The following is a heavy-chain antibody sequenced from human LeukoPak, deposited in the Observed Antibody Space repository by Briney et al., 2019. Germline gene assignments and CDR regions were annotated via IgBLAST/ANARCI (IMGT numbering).Heavy chain of an antibody. D-gene: IGHD3-10*01. Sequence: PGGSLRLSCAASGFTVSSKYMSWVRQAPGKGLEWVSVIYSGGSTHYADSVKGRFIISRDNSKNTVSLQMNSLRAEDTAVYFCARERVHKFVSYYYYGMDVWGQGTTVTVSS. CDR2: IYSGGST. CDR3: ARERVHKFVSYYYYGMDV. CDR1: GFTVSSKY. J-gene: IGHJ6*02. V-gene: IGHV3-53*01.